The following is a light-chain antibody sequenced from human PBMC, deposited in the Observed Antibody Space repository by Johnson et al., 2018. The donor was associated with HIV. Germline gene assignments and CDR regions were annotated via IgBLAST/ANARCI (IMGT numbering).Light chain of an antibody. CDR2: END. J-gene: IGLJ1*01. Sequence: QSVLTQPPSVSAAPGQKVTISCSGSSSNIGNSYVCWYQQLPGTAPKLLIYENDKRPSGIPDRFSGSKSGTSATLGITGLQPGDEADYYCGTWDSSLSCYVFGTGTKVTVL. CDR3: GTWDSSLSCYV. CDR1: SSNIGNSY. V-gene: IGLV1-51*02.